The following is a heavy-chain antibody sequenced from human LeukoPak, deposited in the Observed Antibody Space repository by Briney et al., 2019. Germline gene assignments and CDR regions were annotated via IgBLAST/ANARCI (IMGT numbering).Heavy chain of an antibody. D-gene: IGHD3-3*01. J-gene: IGHJ6*04. CDR1: GYRFTSYW. V-gene: IGHV5-51*01. CDR2: IYPGDSDT. CDR3: ARRYDFWSGYPWDV. Sequence: GGSLKISFKGSGYRFTSYWIGWVRQMPGKGLEWMGIIYPGDSDTRYCPSFQGQVTISAAKSISTAYLQWRSLKASDTAMYYCARRYDFWSGYPWDVWGKGTTVTVSS.